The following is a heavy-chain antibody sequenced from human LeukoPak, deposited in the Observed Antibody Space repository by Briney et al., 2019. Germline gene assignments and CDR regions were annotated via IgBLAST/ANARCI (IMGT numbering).Heavy chain of an antibody. CDR1: GGSISSSSYY. CDR2: IYYSGST. Sequence: SETLSLTCTVSGGSISSSSYYWGWIRQPPGKGLKWIGSIYYSGSTYYNPSLKSRVTISVDTSKNQFSLKLSSVTAADTAVYYCAREGWQQLAYFDYWGQGTLVTVSS. CDR3: AREGWQQLAYFDY. J-gene: IGHJ4*02. D-gene: IGHD6-13*01. V-gene: IGHV4-39*07.